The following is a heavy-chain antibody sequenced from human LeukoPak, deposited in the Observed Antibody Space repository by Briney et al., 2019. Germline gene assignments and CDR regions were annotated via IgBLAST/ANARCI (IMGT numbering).Heavy chain of an antibody. V-gene: IGHV4-39*07. J-gene: IGHJ5*02. CDR3: ASAVAGTLFYNWFDP. D-gene: IGHD6-19*01. CDR2: INHSGST. CDR1: GGSISSNNYY. Sequence: SETLSLTCTVSGGSISSNNYYWGWIRQPPGKGLEWIGEINHSGSTNYNPSLKSRVTISVDTSKNQFSLKLSSVTAADTAVYYCASAVAGTLFYNWFDPWGRGTLVTVSS.